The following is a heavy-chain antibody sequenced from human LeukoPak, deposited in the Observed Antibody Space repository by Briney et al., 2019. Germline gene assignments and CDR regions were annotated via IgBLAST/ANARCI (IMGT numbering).Heavy chain of an antibody. V-gene: IGHV3-15*01. D-gene: IGHD3-16*01. CDR1: GFTFSNAW. J-gene: IGHJ4*02. Sequence: KPGESFRLSCAASGFTFSNAWMSWVRQAPGKGLEWVGRIRNKVDGGTTDYAAPVKGRFTISRDDSKNTLYLHMDSLKTEDTAVYYCTTAAFTWGQGTLVTVSS. CDR3: TTAAFT. CDR2: IRNKVDGGTT.